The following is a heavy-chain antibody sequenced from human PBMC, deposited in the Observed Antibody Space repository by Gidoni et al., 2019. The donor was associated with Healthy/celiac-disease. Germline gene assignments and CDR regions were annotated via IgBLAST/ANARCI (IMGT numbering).Heavy chain of an antibody. J-gene: IGHJ6*02. CDR1: GDSISTSTW. Sequence: QVQLQESGPGLVKPSGPLSLTCAVSGDSISTSTWWTWVRQPPVKGLEWIGEICHSGSTNYTPSLRSRVTISGDKSKNQCSLKLSYVTAADTAVYYCARTVMGVLGGMDVWGQGTTVTVSS. CDR3: ARTVMGVLGGMDV. V-gene: IGHV4-4*02. D-gene: IGHD7-27*01. CDR2: ICHSGST.